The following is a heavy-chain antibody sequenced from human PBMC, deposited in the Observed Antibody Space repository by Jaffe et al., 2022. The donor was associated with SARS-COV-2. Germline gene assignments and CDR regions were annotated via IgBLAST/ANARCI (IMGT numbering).Heavy chain of an antibody. D-gene: IGHD1-26*01. CDR1: GGSISSYY. J-gene: IGHJ4*02. Sequence: QVQLQESGPGLVKPSETLSLTCTVSGGSISSYYWSWIRQPPGKGLEWIGYIYYSGSTNYNPSLKSRVTISVDTSKNQFSLKLSSVTAADTAVYYCARGGWELPIDYWGQGTLVTVSS. V-gene: IGHV4-59*08. CDR3: ARGGWELPIDY. CDR2: IYYSGST.